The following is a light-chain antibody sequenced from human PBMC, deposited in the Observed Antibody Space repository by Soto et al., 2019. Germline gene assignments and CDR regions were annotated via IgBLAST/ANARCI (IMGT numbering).Light chain of an antibody. CDR3: QSYDSSLSVV. Sequence: QSVLTQPPSVSGAPGQRVTISCTGSSSNIGGGYDVHWYQQLPGTAPKLLIYGNSNRPSGVPDRFSGSKSGTSASLAITGLQAEDEADYYCQSYDSSLSVVFGGGTKLTV. CDR2: GNS. CDR1: SSNIGGGYD. V-gene: IGLV1-40*01. J-gene: IGLJ2*01.